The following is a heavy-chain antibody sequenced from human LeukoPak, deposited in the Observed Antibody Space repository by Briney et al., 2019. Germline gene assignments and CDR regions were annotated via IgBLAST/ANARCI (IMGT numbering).Heavy chain of an antibody. CDR3: ARRLSGFDP. D-gene: IGHD2/OR15-2a*01. CDR1: GGSISSSRYY. J-gene: IGHJ5*02. V-gene: IGHV4-39*07. Sequence: PSETLSLTCTVSGGSISSSRYYWGWIRQPPGKGLEWVGSISYSGNTYYNPSLKGRVTISLGTSKNQFSLKLTSVTAADTAVYYCARRLSGFDPWGQGTLVTVSS. CDR2: ISYSGNT.